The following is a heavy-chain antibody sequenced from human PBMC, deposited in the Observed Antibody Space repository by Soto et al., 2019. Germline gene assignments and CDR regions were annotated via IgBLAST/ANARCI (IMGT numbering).Heavy chain of an antibody. CDR1: GFTFSSYG. D-gene: IGHD4-17*01. CDR3: AKDRAVTTYYYYYGMDV. J-gene: IGHJ6*02. V-gene: IGHV3-30*18. Sequence: QVQLVESGGGVVQPGRSLRLSCAASGFTFSSYGMHWVRQAPGKGLEWVAVISYDGSNKYYADSVKGRFTISRDNSKNTLYLQMNSLRAEATAVYYCAKDRAVTTYYYYYGMDVWGQGTTVTVSS. CDR2: ISYDGSNK.